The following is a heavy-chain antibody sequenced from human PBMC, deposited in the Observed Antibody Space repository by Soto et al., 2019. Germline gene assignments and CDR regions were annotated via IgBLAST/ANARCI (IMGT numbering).Heavy chain of an antibody. CDR2: VTPIVSMS. D-gene: IGHD3-10*01. CDR3: ASSYGSGYRPGAY. V-gene: IGHV1-69*02. Sequence: QVQLVQSGAEVKRPGSSVKVSCKASGDTFNFYSINWVRQAPGLGLEWMGRVTPIVSMSNYAQKFQGRGTMTADKSTSTADMELSSLRSEDTALYYCASSYGSGYRPGAYWGQGALVTVSS. J-gene: IGHJ4*02. CDR1: GDTFNFYS.